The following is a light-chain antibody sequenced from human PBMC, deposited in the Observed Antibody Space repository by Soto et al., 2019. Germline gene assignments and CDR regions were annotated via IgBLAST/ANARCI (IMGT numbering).Light chain of an antibody. J-gene: IGKJ1*01. V-gene: IGKV3-20*01. CDR1: QSVSSDY. CDR2: GAS. CDR3: RQPGSAPRT. Sequence: EIVLTQSPGTLSLSPGERATLSCRASQSVSSDYLAWYRQKPGQAPRLLIYGASSRATGIPDRFSGSGSGTAVTLTISRLEPEDFSVYYGRQPGSAPRTCGQGPKVEL.